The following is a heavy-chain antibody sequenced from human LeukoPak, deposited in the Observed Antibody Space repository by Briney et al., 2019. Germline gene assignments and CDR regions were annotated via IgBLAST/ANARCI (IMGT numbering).Heavy chain of an antibody. Sequence: ASVKVSCKASGYIFTNYYIHWVRQAPGQGLEWMGIINTSGGSTSSAQKFQGRLTMTRDTSTSTVYMELNSLRAEDTALYYCARARNDYDSNGFSFLDYWGQGTLVTVSS. CDR1: GYIFTNYY. CDR3: ARARNDYDSNGFSFLDY. J-gene: IGHJ4*02. D-gene: IGHD3-22*01. V-gene: IGHV1-46*01. CDR2: INTSGGST.